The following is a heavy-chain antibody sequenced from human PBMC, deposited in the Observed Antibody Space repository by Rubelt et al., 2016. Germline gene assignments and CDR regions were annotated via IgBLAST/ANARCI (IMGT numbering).Heavy chain of an antibody. V-gene: IGHV4-34*01. CDR3: ARTYSGSYYRPFDY. Sequence: QVQLRQWGAGLLKPSETLSLTCAVYGGSFSGYYWSWIRQPPGKGLEWIGEINHSGSTNYNPSLKSRVTISVDTSKNQFSLKLSSVTAADTAVYYCARTYSGSYYRPFDYWGQGTLVTVSS. CDR2: INHSGST. CDR1: GGSFSGYY. D-gene: IGHD1-26*01. J-gene: IGHJ4*02.